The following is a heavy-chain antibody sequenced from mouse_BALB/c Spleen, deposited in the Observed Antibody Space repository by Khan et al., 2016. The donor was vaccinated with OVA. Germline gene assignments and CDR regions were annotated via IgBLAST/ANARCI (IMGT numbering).Heavy chain of an antibody. D-gene: IGHD1-1*01. Sequence: EVQLQESGAELVKPGASVKLSCTASGFNIKDTYIHWVQQRPEQGLEWIGRIDPANGTTKYDTKFLGQATIKADTSSNTSYLQLSSLTSEDSAVYYCTRRRGNYEAYDMDYWGQGTSVTVSS. V-gene: IGHV14-3*02. CDR1: GFNIKDTY. CDR3: TRRRGNYEAYDMDY. CDR2: IDPANGTT. J-gene: IGHJ4*01.